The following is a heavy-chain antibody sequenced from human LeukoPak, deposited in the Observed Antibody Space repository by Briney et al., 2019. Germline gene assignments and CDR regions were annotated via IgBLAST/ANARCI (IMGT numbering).Heavy chain of an antibody. CDR2: IYYSGST. D-gene: IGHD2-2*01. J-gene: IGHJ6*04. Sequence: SETLSLTCTVSGGSISSYYWSRIRQPPGKGLAWIGYIYYSGSTNYNPSLKSRVTISVGTSKNQFSLKLSSVPAADTAVYYCARDRRGYCSSTSCYGPYYYYGMDVWGKGTTVTVSS. CDR1: GGSISSYY. CDR3: ARDRRGYCSSTSCYGPYYYYGMDV. V-gene: IGHV4-59*01.